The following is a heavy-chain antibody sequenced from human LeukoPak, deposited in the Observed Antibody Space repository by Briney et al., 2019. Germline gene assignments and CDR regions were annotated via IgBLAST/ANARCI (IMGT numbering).Heavy chain of an antibody. CDR2: IRYDGSKE. CDR1: GFTFSSYG. J-gene: IGHJ4*02. CDR3: ARCVYGGCRAFDY. V-gene: IGHV3-30*02. Sequence: GGSLRLSCAASGFTFSSYGMDWVRQAPGKGLEWVSYIRYDGSKEYYADSVKGRFTISRDNSRSTLYVQMNSLRAEDTPVYFCARCVYGGCRAFDYWGQGTLVTVSS. D-gene: IGHD4/OR15-4a*01.